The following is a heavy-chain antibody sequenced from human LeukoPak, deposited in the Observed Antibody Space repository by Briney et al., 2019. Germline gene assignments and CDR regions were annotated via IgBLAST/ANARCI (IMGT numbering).Heavy chain of an antibody. D-gene: IGHD3-10*01. CDR2: IRHSDYRT. J-gene: IGHJ6*03. CDR1: GFTFLNYG. V-gene: IGHV3-23*01. CDR3: AKNEGSGLVYYYMDV. Sequence: GGTLRLSCAASGFTFLNYGMTWVRQAPGKGLEWGATIRHSDYRTFYADSVKGRFSIARDNSKNTLFLQMTSLRADDTAVYYCAKNEGSGLVYYYMDVWGKGTTVTISS.